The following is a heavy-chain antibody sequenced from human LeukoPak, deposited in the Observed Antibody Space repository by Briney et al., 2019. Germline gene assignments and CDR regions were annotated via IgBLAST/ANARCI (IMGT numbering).Heavy chain of an antibody. CDR3: AREIRTMVVTPNFDY. J-gene: IGHJ4*02. CDR1: GFPFSSYE. CDR2: ISSSGSTI. V-gene: IGHV3-48*03. D-gene: IGHD4-23*01. Sequence: PGGSLRLSCAASGFPFSSYEMNWVRQAPGKGLEWVSYISSSGSTIYYADSVKGRFTISRDNAKNSLYLQMNSLRAEDTAVYYCAREIRTMVVTPNFDYWGQGTLVTVSS.